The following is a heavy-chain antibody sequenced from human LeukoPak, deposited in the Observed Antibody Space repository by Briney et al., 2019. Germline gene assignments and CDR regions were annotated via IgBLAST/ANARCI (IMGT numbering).Heavy chain of an antibody. CDR1: GYSISTGYY. V-gene: IGHV4-61*01. Sequence: SETLSLTCTVSGYSISTGYYWSWIRQPPGKGLEWIGYIYYSGSTNYNPSLKSRVTISVDTSKNQFSLKLNSVSAADTAVYYCARLTAPLRFDPWGQGTLVTVSS. CDR3: ARLTAPLRFDP. J-gene: IGHJ5*02. CDR2: IYYSGST.